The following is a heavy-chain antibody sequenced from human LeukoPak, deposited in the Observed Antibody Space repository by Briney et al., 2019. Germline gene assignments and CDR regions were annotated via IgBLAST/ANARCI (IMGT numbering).Heavy chain of an antibody. V-gene: IGHV4-59*01. J-gene: IGHJ4*02. CDR1: GGSISSYY. Sequence: PSETLSLTCTVSGGSISSYYWSWIRQPPGKGLEWIGYIYYSGSTNYNPSLKSRVTISVDTSKNQFSLKLSSVTAADTAVYYCARSRIYPPYSSRWRLLDYWGQGTLVTVSS. D-gene: IGHD6-13*01. CDR3: ARSRIYPPYSSRWRLLDY. CDR2: IYYSGST.